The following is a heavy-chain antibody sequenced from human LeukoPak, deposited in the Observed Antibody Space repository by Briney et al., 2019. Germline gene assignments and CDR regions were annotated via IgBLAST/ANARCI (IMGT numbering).Heavy chain of an antibody. CDR2: ISSSGSTI. D-gene: IGHD6-19*01. V-gene: IGHV3-11*04. CDR1: GGSISSSSYY. Sequence: LSLTCTVSGGSISSSSYYWGWIRQPPGKGLEWVSYISSSGSTIYYADSVKGRFTISRDNAKNSLYLQMNSLRAEDTAVYYCARLRYSSGWYVDYWGQGTLVTVSS. CDR3: ARLRYSSGWYVDY. J-gene: IGHJ4*02.